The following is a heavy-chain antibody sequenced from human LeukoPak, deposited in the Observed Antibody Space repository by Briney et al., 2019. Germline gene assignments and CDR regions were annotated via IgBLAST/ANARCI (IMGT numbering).Heavy chain of an antibody. D-gene: IGHD3-22*01. J-gene: IGHJ4*02. V-gene: IGHV4-39*01. CDR2: IYYSGST. CDR3: ARHRTYYDSSGYFVPYYFDY. Sequence: PSETLSLTCTVSGGSISRSSYYWGWIRQPPGKGLEWIGSIYYSGSTYYNPSLKSRVTISVDTSKNQFSLKLSSVTAADTAVYYCARHRTYYDSSGYFVPYYFDYWGQGTLVTVSS. CDR1: GGSISRSSYY.